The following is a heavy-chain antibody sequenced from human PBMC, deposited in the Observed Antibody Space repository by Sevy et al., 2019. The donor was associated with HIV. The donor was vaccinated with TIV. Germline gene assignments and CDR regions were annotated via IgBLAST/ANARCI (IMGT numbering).Heavy chain of an antibody. D-gene: IGHD1-1*01. V-gene: IGHV3-7*03. CDR2: INEDGSMI. CDR3: ARAIGKDGAY. CDR1: GFTFTDSC. Sequence: GGSLRLSCTASGFTFTDSCMHWVRQAPGKGLEWLANINEDGSMIYYVDSVKGRFTISRDNSKNSVFLQMTSLRAEDTATYYGARAIGKDGAYWGQGTLVTVSS. J-gene: IGHJ4*02.